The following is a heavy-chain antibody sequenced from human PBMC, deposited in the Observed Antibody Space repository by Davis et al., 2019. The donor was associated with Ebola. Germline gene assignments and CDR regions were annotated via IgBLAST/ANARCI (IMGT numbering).Heavy chain of an antibody. CDR1: GFTFSSYG. J-gene: IGHJ6*02. CDR3: AKIQRGV. Sequence: GGSLRLSCAASGFTFSSYGMHWVRQAPGKGLEWVAVISYDGSNKYYADSVKGRFTISRDNSKNTLYLQMSSLRAEDTAVYYCAKIQRGVWGQGTTVTVSS. V-gene: IGHV3-30*18. D-gene: IGHD5-18*01. CDR2: ISYDGSNK.